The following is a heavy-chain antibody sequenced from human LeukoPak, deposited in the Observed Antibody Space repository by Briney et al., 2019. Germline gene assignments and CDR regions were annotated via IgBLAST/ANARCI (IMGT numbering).Heavy chain of an antibody. CDR1: GFTFSSYA. CDR2: ISGSGGST. CDR3: AKDRITIFGVVILLGWFDP. Sequence: GGSLRLSCAASGFTFSSYAMSWVHQAPGKGLEWVSAISGSGGSTYYADSVKGRFTISRDNSKNTLYLQMNSLRAEDTAVYYCAKDRITIFGVVILLGWFDPWGQGTLVTVSS. J-gene: IGHJ5*02. V-gene: IGHV3-23*01. D-gene: IGHD3-3*01.